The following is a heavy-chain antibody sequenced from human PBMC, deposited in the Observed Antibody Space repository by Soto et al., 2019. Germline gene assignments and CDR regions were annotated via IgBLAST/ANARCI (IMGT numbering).Heavy chain of an antibody. Sequence: QVHLQESGPGLIKPSGTLSHTCAVSGGSISSNWWSWVRQPPGKGLEWIGEIYHSGSTNYNPSLMNRVTMSMDKSQNHLSLNLNSVTAADTAVYYCARHIAVSGTRGFDFWGRGTRVTVSS. CDR2: IYHSGST. V-gene: IGHV4-4*02. J-gene: IGHJ4*02. CDR1: GGSISSNW. D-gene: IGHD6-19*01. CDR3: ARHIAVSGTRGFDF.